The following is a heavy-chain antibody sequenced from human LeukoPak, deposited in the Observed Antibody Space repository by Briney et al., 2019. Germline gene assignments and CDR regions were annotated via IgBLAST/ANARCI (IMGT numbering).Heavy chain of an antibody. CDR3: ARSPSQYYDFWSGYQQWDY. J-gene: IGHJ4*02. CDR2: IIPIFGTS. Sequence: GIIPIFGTSNYAQKFKGRVTITTDESTSTAYMELSSLRSEDTAVYYCARSPSQYYDFWSGYQQWDYWGQGTLVTVSS. V-gene: IGHV1-69*05. D-gene: IGHD3-3*01.